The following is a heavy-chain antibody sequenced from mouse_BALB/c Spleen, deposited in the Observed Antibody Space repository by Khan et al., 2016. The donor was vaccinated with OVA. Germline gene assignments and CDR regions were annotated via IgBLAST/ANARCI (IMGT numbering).Heavy chain of an antibody. D-gene: IGHD2-14*01. CDR3: ARNSYMYDFTY. Sequence: VQLQESGPGLVQPSQSLSITCTVSGFSLTTYGVHWVRQSPGKGLEWMGLIWSGGNTDYNAAFISRLSISKDNSNSQVYFKMNSLQADDAAIYYCARNSYMYDFTYWGQGTLVTVSA. J-gene: IGHJ3*01. CDR1: GFSLTTYG. CDR2: IWSGGNT. V-gene: IGHV2-4-1*01.